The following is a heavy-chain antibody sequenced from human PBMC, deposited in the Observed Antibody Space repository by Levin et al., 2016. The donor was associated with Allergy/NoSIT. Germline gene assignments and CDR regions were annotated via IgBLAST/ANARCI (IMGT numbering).Heavy chain of an antibody. CDR3: ARDPLWGFGELLLKSYGMDV. D-gene: IGHD3-10*01. V-gene: IGHV1-2*02. J-gene: IGHJ6*02. CDR2: INPNSGGT. Sequence: WVRQAPGQGLEWMGWINPNSGGTNYAQKFQGRVTMTRDTSISTAYMELSRLRSDDTAVYYCARDPLWGFGELLLKSYGMDVWGQGTTVTVSS.